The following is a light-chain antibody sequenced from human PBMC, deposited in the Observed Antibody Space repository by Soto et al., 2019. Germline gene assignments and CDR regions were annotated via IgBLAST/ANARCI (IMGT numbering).Light chain of an antibody. CDR2: LEGRGSY. CDR3: ETWDGNTHV. CDR1: SGHSSYI. Sequence: QSVLTQSSSASASLGSSVKLTCTLSSGHSSYIIAWHQQQPGKAPRYLMKLEGRGSYNKGSGVPDRFSGSSSGADRYLTISHLQFEDEADYYCETWDGNTHVFGTGTKLTVL. J-gene: IGLJ1*01. V-gene: IGLV4-60*02.